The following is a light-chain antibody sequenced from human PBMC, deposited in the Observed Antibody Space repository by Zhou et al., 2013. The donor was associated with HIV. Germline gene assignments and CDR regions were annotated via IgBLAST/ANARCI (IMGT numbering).Light chain of an antibody. CDR1: QGISKW. CDR3: QQGHSTPLT. Sequence: DIQMTQSPSSVSASVGDRITITCRASQGISKWLAWYQQKPGKAPKLLIYAASSLQSGVPSRFSGSGSGTEFTLTINSLQPEDCATYYCQQGHSTPLTFGPGTRVEMK. V-gene: IGKV1-12*01. J-gene: IGKJ3*01. CDR2: AAS.